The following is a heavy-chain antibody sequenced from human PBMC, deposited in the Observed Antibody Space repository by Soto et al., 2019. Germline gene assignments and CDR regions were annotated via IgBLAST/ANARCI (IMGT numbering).Heavy chain of an antibody. Sequence: QVQLVESGGGVVQPGRFLRLSCAASGFTFSSYGMHWVRQAPGKGLEWVAVISYDGSNTYYADSVKGRFTISRDNSKNTLYLPMTNLRAEDTAVYYCAKDYIRWIPLWLPEYWGQGTLVTVSS. CDR2: ISYDGSNT. CDR3: AKDYIRWIPLWLPEY. CDR1: GFTFSSYG. D-gene: IGHD5-18*01. J-gene: IGHJ4*02. V-gene: IGHV3-30*18.